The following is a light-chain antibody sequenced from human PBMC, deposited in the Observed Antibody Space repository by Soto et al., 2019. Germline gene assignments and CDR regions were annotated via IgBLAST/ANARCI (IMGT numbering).Light chain of an antibody. J-gene: IGKJ1*01. CDR1: QSVSSSY. CDR3: QQYGSSPRT. Sequence: EIVFTQSPGTLSLSPGERATLSCRASQSVSSSYLAWYQQKPGQAPRLLIYGASSRATGIPDRFSGSGSGTDFTLTISXLEPEDFAVYYCQQYGSSPRTFGQGTKV. CDR2: GAS. V-gene: IGKV3-20*01.